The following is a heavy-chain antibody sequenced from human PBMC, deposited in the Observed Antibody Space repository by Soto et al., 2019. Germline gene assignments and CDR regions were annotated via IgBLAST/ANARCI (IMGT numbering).Heavy chain of an antibody. Sequence: ASVKVSCKASGYTFTGYYMHWVRQAPGQGLEWMGWINPNSGGTNYAQKFQGWVTMTRDTSISTAYMELSRLRSDDTAVYYCARGRRDLWFGELLHGDGMDVWGQGTTVTVSS. V-gene: IGHV1-2*04. J-gene: IGHJ6*02. CDR1: GYTFTGYY. D-gene: IGHD3-10*01. CDR2: INPNSGGT. CDR3: ARGRRDLWFGELLHGDGMDV.